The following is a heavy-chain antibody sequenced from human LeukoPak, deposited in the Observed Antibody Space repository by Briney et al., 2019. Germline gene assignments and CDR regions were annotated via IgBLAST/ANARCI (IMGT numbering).Heavy chain of an antibody. D-gene: IGHD3-3*01. CDR1: GGSFSGYY. J-gene: IGHJ5*02. V-gene: IGHV4-34*01. CDR3: ARLEGLFDWFDP. Sequence: PSETLSLTCAVYGGSFSGYYWSWIRQPPGKGLEWIGEIDHSGSTNYNPPLKSRVTISVDTSKNQFSLKLSSVTAADTAVYYCARLEGLFDWFDPWGQGTLVTVSS. CDR2: IDHSGST.